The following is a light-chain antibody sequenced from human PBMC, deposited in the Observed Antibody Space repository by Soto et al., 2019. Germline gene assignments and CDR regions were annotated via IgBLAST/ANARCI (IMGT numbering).Light chain of an antibody. CDR1: SSDVATYNL. J-gene: IGLJ3*02. V-gene: IGLV2-23*02. Sequence: QSALTQPASVSGSPGQSITISCTGTSSDVATYNLVSWYQQRPGTAPQPIIYEVTKRPSGVSTRFSGSQSGNTASLTISGLQADDEADYYCCSRVFGGGTQLTVL. CDR3: CSRV. CDR2: EVT.